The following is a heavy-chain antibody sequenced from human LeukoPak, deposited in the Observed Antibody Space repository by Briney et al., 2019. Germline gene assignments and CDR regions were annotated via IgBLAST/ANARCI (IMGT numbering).Heavy chain of an antibody. V-gene: IGHV1-2*02. D-gene: IGHD3-9*01. Sequence: ASVKVSCEASGYRFSGNFIHWVRQAPGQGLEWMAWINPNSGDTNYAQKFQGRVTVTRDTSISTVYMDLSSLTYDDTAIYYCARAREVTGLTPWGQGTLVTVSS. CDR2: INPNSGDT. J-gene: IGHJ5*02. CDR1: GYRFSGNF. CDR3: ARAREVTGLTP.